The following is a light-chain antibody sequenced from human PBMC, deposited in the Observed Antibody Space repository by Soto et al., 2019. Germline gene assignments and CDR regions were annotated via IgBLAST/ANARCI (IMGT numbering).Light chain of an antibody. CDR2: GAS. Sequence: EMVMTQSPATLSVSPGERATLSCRASQSVTNNLAWYQQKPGQAPRLLIYGASTRATGVPARFSGSGSGTEFTLTISSLQSEDFAVYYCQQYNNWPPWTFGQGTKVDI. CDR1: QSVTNN. V-gene: IGKV3-15*01. J-gene: IGKJ1*01. CDR3: QQYNNWPPWT.